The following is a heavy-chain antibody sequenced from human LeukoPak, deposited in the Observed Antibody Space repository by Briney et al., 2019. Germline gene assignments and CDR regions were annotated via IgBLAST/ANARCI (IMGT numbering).Heavy chain of an antibody. D-gene: IGHD3-10*01. Sequence: GGSLRLSCAASGFTFSNAWMSWVRQAPGKGLEWVGRIKSKTDGGTTDYAAPVKGRFTISSDDSKNTLYLQMNSLKTEDTAVYYCTTDDDWIGVDYWGQGTLVTVSS. J-gene: IGHJ4*02. CDR3: TTDDDWIGVDY. CDR2: IKSKTDGGTT. CDR1: GFTFSNAW. V-gene: IGHV3-15*01.